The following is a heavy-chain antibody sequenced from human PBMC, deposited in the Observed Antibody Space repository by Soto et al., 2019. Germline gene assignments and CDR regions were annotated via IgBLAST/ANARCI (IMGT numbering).Heavy chain of an antibody. V-gene: IGHV4-4*02. Sequence: SETLSLTCAVSGGSISSSNWWSWVRQPPGKGLEWIGEIYHSGSTNYNPSLKSRVTISVDKSKNQFSLKLSSVTAADTAVYYCARGYXCSSTSCYEDYYYGMDVWGQGTTVTVSS. D-gene: IGHD2-2*01. CDR1: GGSISSSNW. CDR2: IYHSGST. J-gene: IGHJ6*02. CDR3: ARGYXCSSTSCYEDYYYGMDV.